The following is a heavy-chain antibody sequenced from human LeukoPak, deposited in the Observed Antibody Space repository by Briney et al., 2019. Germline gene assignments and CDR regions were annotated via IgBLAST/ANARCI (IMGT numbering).Heavy chain of an antibody. J-gene: IGHJ4*02. V-gene: IGHV4-34*01. D-gene: IGHD6-13*01. CDR2: INHSGST. Sequence: PSETLSLTCAVYGGSFSGYYWSSIRQPPGKGLEWIGEINHSGSTNYNPSLKSRVTISVDTSKNQFSLKLSSVTAADTAVYYCAREGYSSTVPIDYWGQGTLVTVSS. CDR3: AREGYSSTVPIDY. CDR1: GGSFSGYY.